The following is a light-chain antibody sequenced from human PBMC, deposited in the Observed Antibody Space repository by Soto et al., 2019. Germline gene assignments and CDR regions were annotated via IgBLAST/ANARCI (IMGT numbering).Light chain of an antibody. Sequence: DIQVTQSPSSLSASVVDRVTITCRASQSISNYLNWYQQKPGKAPKLLIYAASSLQSGVPARFSGSGSGTDFTLTISSLQPEDFATYYCQQANSYPWTFGQGTKVDIK. CDR3: QQANSYPWT. CDR2: AAS. CDR1: QSISNY. V-gene: IGKV1-39*01. J-gene: IGKJ1*01.